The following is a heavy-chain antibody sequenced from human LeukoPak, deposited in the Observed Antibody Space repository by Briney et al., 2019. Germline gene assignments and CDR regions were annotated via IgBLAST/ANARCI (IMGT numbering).Heavy chain of an antibody. J-gene: IGHJ4*02. CDR1: GFTFSSYA. Sequence: PGGSLRLSCAASGFTFSSYAMSWVRQAPGKGLEWVSAISGSGGSTYYADSVKGRFTTSRDNAKNSLYLQMNSLRAEDTAVYYCARGGRYGDPSYDYWGQGTLVTVSS. CDR2: ISGSGGST. CDR3: ARGGRYGDPSYDY. D-gene: IGHD4-17*01. V-gene: IGHV3-23*01.